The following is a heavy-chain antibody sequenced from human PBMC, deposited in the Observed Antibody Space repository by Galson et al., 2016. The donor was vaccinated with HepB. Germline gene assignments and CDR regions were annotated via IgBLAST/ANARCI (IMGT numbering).Heavy chain of an antibody. Sequence: SLRLSCAASGFTFSDAWMSWVRQAPGKGLEWVGRIQRNTDGGTTDYAAPVKGRFTVSRDDSKNTLYLQMNSLKTEDTAVYYCSRVVGLDYDFWSGYPGFDYWGQGTLVTVSS. CDR3: SRVVGLDYDFWSGYPGFDY. CDR1: GFTFSDAW. V-gene: IGHV3-15*01. J-gene: IGHJ4*02. D-gene: IGHD3-3*01. CDR2: IQRNTDGGTT.